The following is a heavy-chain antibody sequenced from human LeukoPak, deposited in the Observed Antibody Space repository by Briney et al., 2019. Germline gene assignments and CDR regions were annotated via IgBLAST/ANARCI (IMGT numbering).Heavy chain of an antibody. CDR1: GFTFNHYA. J-gene: IGHJ5*02. D-gene: IGHD3-22*01. CDR2: INHLGHT. CDR3: ARGGGYGLSFDP. Sequence: GGSLRLSCAACGFTFNHYAMSWVRQPPGKGLEWVSGINHLGHTFYADSVKGRFTISRDNSKNSLYLQMNSLRAEDTAVYYCARGGGYGLSFDPWGQGTLVTVSS. V-gene: IGHV3-69-1*02.